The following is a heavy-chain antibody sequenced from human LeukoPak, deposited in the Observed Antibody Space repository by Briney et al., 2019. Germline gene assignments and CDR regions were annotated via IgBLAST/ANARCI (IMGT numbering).Heavy chain of an antibody. CDR1: GFTFSIYA. V-gene: IGHV3-23*01. D-gene: IGHD6-19*01. CDR2: ISGSGGTP. Sequence: GGSLRLSCAASGFTFSIYAMSWVRQAPGKGLEWVSAISGSGGTPYYADSVKGRFTISRDNSKNTLYLQMNSLRAEDTAVYYCAKGVIAVAGSRGEYFQHWGQGTLVTVSS. CDR3: AKGVIAVAGSRGEYFQH. J-gene: IGHJ1*01.